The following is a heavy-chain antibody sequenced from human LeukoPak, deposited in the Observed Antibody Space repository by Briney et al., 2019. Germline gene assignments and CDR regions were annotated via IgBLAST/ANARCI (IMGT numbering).Heavy chain of an antibody. V-gene: IGHV3-30*04. D-gene: IGHD3-16*01. CDR3: AKAFRMVTVRGFMNLGF. J-gene: IGHJ4*02. Sequence: PGGSLRLSCAASGFTFSSYAMHWVRQAPGKGLEWVAFISYEGTKKYYADSVKGRFTISRDQSKNTLFLQMNSLRVDDTAVYFCAKAFRMVTVRGFMNLGFWGQGILVAVSS. CDR1: GFTFSSYA. CDR2: ISYEGTKK.